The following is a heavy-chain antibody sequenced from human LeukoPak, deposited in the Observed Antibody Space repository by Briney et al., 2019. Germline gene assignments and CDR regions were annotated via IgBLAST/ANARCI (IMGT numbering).Heavy chain of an antibody. Sequence: SQTLSLTCTVSGGSISSGSYYWSWIRQPAGKGLEWIGRIYTSGSTYYNPSLKSRVTISVDTSKNQFSLKLSSVTAADTAVYYCAREALAVAGTTWFDPWSQGTLVTVSS. CDR2: IYTSGST. V-gene: IGHV4-61*02. CDR3: AREALAVAGTTWFDP. J-gene: IGHJ5*02. CDR1: GGSISSGSYY. D-gene: IGHD6-19*01.